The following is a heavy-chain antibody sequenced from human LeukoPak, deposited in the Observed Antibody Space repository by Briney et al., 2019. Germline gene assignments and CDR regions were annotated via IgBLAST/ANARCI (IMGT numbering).Heavy chain of an antibody. V-gene: IGHV3-7*03. Sequence: GGSLRLSCAASGFTFSSYWMSWVRQAPGKGLEWVANIKQDESEKYYVDSVKGRFTISRDNAKNSLYLQMNSLRAEDTAVYYCARGGVDTAMDPPFDYWGQGTLVTVSS. CDR2: IKQDESEK. CDR3: ARGGVDTAMDPPFDY. D-gene: IGHD5-18*01. CDR1: GFTFSSYW. J-gene: IGHJ4*02.